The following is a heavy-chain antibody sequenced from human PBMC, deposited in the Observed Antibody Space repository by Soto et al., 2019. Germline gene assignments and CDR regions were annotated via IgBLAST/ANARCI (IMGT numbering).Heavy chain of an antibody. CDR3: VRDGTKTLRDWFDP. CDR1: GASISGFY. CDR2: IYATGTT. V-gene: IGHV4-4*07. D-gene: IGHD1-1*01. Sequence: SETLSLTCTVSGASISGFYWSWIRKSAGKGLEWIGRIYATGTTDYNPSLKSRVMMSVDTSKKQLSLKLRSVTAADTAVYYCVRDGTKTLRDWFDPWGQGISVTVSS. J-gene: IGHJ5*02.